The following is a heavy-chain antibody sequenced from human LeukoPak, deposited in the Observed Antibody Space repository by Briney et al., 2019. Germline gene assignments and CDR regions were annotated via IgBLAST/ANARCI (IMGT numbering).Heavy chain of an antibody. D-gene: IGHD2-21*02. J-gene: IGHJ4*02. CDR3: ARPRLAYCGGDCYSVYDY. CDR1: GYSFTSYW. CDR2: IYPGDSDT. V-gene: IGHV5-51*01. Sequence: GESLKISCKGSGYSFTSYWIGWVRQMPGKGLEWMGIIYPGDSDTRYSPSFQGQVTISADKSISTAYLQWSSLKASDTAMYYCARPRLAYCGGDCYSVYDYWGQGTLVTVSS.